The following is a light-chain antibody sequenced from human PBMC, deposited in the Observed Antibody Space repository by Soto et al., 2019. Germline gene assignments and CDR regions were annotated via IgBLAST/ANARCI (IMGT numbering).Light chain of an antibody. CDR3: TSFTSSSTQV. CDR2: EVS. J-gene: IGLJ1*01. Sequence: QSVLTQPASVSGSPGQTIPISCTGTSGDVGAFDYVSWYQQPPGKAPQLMIFEVSDRPSGVSARFSGAKSGSTASLTISGLQAEDEADYFCTSFTSSSTQVFGTGTKVTVL. V-gene: IGLV2-14*01. CDR1: SGDVGAFDY.